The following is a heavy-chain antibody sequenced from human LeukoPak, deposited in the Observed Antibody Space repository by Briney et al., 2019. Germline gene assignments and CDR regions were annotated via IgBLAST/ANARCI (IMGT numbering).Heavy chain of an antibody. CDR3: ARAPLREVRGVSYYYYYMDV. CDR1: GGTFSSYA. CDR2: IIPIFGTA. Sequence: SVKVSCKASGGTFSSYAISWVRQAPGQGLEWMGGIIPIFGTANYAQKFQGRVTITADESTSTAYMELSSLRSEDTAVYYCARAPLREVRGVSYYYYYMDVWGKGTTVTISS. J-gene: IGHJ6*03. D-gene: IGHD3-10*01. V-gene: IGHV1-69*01.